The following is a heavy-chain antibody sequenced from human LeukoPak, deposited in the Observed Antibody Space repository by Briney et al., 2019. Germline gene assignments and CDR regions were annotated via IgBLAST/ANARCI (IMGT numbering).Heavy chain of an antibody. J-gene: IGHJ5*02. V-gene: IGHV3-23*01. CDR1: GLTFSNYA. CDR2: VSGNGGTR. CDR3: ARGYCTNTSCYFAWFDP. D-gene: IGHD2-2*01. Sequence: GGSLRLSCAASGLTFSNYAMSWVCQAPGKGLEWVSAVSGNGGTRYYADSVKGRFTISRDNSKNTLYLQMNSLRIDDTAVYYCARGYCTNTSCYFAWFDPWGQGTLVTVSS.